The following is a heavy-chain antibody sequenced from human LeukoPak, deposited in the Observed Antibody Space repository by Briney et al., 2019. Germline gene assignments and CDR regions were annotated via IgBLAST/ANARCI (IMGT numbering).Heavy chain of an antibody. V-gene: IGHV3-23*01. Sequence: PPGGSLRLSCAASGFTFSSYAMSWVRQAPGKGLEWVSAISGSGGSTYYADSVKGRFTISRDNSKNSLYLQMNSLRAEDTAVYYCARADYDFWSGTIVGAFDIWGQGTMVTVSS. D-gene: IGHD3-3*01. J-gene: IGHJ3*02. CDR1: GFTFSSYA. CDR3: ARADYDFWSGTIVGAFDI. CDR2: ISGSGGST.